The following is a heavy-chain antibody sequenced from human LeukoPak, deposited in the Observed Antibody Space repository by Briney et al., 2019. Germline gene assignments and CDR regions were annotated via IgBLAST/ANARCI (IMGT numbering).Heavy chain of an antibody. D-gene: IGHD6-19*01. CDR3: AKTQWLVMSGFDY. Sequence: GGSLRLSCAASGFTFSSYWMHWVRQAPGKGPEWVSLISGDGGSTYYADSVKGRFTISSDNSKNSLYLQMNSLRTEDTALYYCAKTQWLVMSGFDYWGQGTLVTVSS. J-gene: IGHJ4*02. V-gene: IGHV3-43*02. CDR2: ISGDGGST. CDR1: GFTFSSYW.